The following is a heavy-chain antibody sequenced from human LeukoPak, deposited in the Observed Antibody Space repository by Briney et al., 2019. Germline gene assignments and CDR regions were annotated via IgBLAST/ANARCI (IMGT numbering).Heavy chain of an antibody. V-gene: IGHV4-59*01. D-gene: IGHD5-24*01. CDR3: ARDRLQLQS. CDR1: GGSISNYY. J-gene: IGHJ5*02. CDR2: IYYTGNA. Sequence: SETLSLTCTVSGGSISNYYWNWIRQPPGKGLEWIGYIYYTGNANYNPSLKSRVTISVDTSKNQFSLKLSSVTAADTAVYYCARDRLQLQSWGQGTLVTVSS.